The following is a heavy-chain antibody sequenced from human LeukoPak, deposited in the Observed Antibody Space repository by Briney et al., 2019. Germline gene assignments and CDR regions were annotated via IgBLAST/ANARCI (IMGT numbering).Heavy chain of an antibody. CDR3: ARDKGTTATYYYGSGSYRPHAFDI. CDR1: GFTVSSNY. D-gene: IGHD3-10*01. Sequence: GGSLRLSCAASGFTVSSNYMSWVRQAPGKGLEWVSLIYSGGSTYYADSVKGRFTISRDNSKNTLYLQMNSLRAEDTAVYYCARDKGTTATYYYGSGSYRPHAFDIWGQGTMVTVSS. V-gene: IGHV3-53*01. CDR2: IYSGGST. J-gene: IGHJ3*02.